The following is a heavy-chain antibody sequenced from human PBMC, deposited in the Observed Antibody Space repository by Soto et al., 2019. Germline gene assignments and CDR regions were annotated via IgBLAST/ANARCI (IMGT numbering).Heavy chain of an antibody. CDR3: VKRLGYCSGGACQY. V-gene: IGHV3-23*01. CDR2: MSSSGGIT. CDR1: GFTFSSYA. Sequence: GGSLRLSCAGSGFTFSSYAMSWVRQAPGKGLEWVSGMSSSGGITYYADSVKGRFTISRDNSKNTLYLQMNSLKVEDTGVYYCVKRLGYCSGGACQYWGQGTLVTVSS. D-gene: IGHD2-15*01. J-gene: IGHJ4*02.